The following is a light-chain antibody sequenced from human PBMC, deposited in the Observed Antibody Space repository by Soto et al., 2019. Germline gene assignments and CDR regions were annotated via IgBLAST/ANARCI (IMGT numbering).Light chain of an antibody. CDR1: QSVSNS. Sequence: EIVMTQSPATLSVSPGERATLSCRASQSVSNSLAWYQQKPGQAPRLLIYGASTRATGIPARFSGSGSGTEFTLTISSLQSEDFAVYLCQQYNNWPRTFGQGTKVDIK. CDR2: GAS. CDR3: QQYNNWPRT. J-gene: IGKJ1*01. V-gene: IGKV3-15*01.